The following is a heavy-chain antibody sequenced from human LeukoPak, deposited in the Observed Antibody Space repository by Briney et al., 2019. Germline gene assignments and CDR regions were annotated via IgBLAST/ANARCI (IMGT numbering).Heavy chain of an antibody. V-gene: IGHV3-7*01. Sequence: PGGSLRLSCVASGFTFGKYWMSWVRQAPGKGLEWVANIKLDGSEKNYVDSVKGRFTISRDNTKNSLYLQMNSLRAEDTALYYCAKDRSIAARRDMDVWGQGTTVTVSS. CDR1: GFTFGKYW. CDR3: AKDRSIAARRDMDV. CDR2: IKLDGSEK. D-gene: IGHD6-6*01. J-gene: IGHJ6*02.